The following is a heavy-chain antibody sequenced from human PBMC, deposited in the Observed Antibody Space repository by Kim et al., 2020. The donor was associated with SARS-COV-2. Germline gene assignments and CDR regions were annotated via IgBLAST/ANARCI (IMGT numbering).Heavy chain of an antibody. J-gene: IGHJ4*02. V-gene: IGHV3-23*01. Sequence: VKGRFTISRDNSKNTLYLKMNSLRAEDTAVYYCAKDGGQGDYYDSSGYFGWGQGTLVTVSS. CDR3: AKDGGQGDYYDSSGYFG. D-gene: IGHD3-22*01.